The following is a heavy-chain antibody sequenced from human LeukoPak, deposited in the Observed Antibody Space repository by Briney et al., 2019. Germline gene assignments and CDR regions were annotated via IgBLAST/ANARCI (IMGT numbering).Heavy chain of an antibody. CDR1: GFTFDDYA. CDR3: VKEPHYYDRSGYF. J-gene: IGHJ4*02. CDR2: IGGDGGST. V-gene: IGHV3-43*02. Sequence: QPGGSLRLSCAASGFTFDDYAMHWVRQAPGKGLEWVSLIGGDGGSTYYADSVKGRSTISRDNSKNSLFLQMKSLRTDDTALYYCVKEPHYYDRSGYFWGQGTLVTVSS. D-gene: IGHD3-22*01.